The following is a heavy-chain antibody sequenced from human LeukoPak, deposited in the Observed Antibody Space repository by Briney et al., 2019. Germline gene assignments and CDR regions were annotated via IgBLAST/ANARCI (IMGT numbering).Heavy chain of an antibody. V-gene: IGHV1-18*01. CDR2: ISHYNGLT. D-gene: IGHD2-21*01. CDR3: VRDERAVTAGGEYYFDY. CDR1: GYTFTNDG. Sequence: ASVKVSCKASGYTFTNDGVSWVRQAPGRGLEWVGWISHYNGLTHSAPRFQGRVTVTTDTFTSTAYMELRGLTSDDTAVYFCVRDERAVTAGGEYYFDYWGQGTLVTVSS. J-gene: IGHJ4*02.